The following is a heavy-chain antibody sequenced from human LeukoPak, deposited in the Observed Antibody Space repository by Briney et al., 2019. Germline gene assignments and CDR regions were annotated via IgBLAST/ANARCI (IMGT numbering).Heavy chain of an antibody. CDR3: AKSMRKDSSGYFLDFDY. CDR1: GLTFSSYA. V-gene: IGHV3-23*01. D-gene: IGHD3-22*01. J-gene: IGHJ4*02. CDR2: ISGSGGST. Sequence: GGSLRLSCAASGLTFSSYAMSWVRQAPGKRLEWVSAISGSGGSTYYADSVKGRFTISRDNSKNTLYLQMNSLRAEDTAVYYCAKSMRKDSSGYFLDFDYWGQGTLVTVSS.